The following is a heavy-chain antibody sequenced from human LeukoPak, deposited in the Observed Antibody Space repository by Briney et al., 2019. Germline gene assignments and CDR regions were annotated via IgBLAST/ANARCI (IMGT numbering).Heavy chain of an antibody. CDR1: GFTLSSYA. CDR2: ISGSAGST. Sequence: PGGSLRLSCAASGFTLSSYAMSWVRQAPGKGLEWVSLISGSAGSTYYADSVKGRFTISRDITKNTLYLQMNSLRAEDTAVYYCAKGGLRFSEWLPPLGYWGQGTLVTVSS. CDR3: AKGGLRFSEWLPPLGY. D-gene: IGHD3-3*01. J-gene: IGHJ4*02. V-gene: IGHV3-23*01.